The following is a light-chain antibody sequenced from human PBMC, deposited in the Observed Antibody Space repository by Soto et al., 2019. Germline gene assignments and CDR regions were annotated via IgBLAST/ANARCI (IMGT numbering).Light chain of an antibody. J-gene: IGLJ3*02. CDR3: SSYTSSTTWV. CDR1: YSDIGAYNY. CDR2: EVT. V-gene: IGLV2-14*01. Sequence: QSVLTQPASVSGSPGQSITISCTGTYSDIGAYNYVSWYQQHPGKAPKLMIYEVTYRPSGVSDRFSGSRSGNTASLTISGLQAEDESDYYCSSYTSSTTWVFGGGTKLTVL.